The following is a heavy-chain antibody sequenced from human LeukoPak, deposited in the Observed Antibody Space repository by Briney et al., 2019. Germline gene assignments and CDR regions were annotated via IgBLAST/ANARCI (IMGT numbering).Heavy chain of an antibody. D-gene: IGHD6-6*01. CDR1: GSTFSDYG. CDR2: IWYDGSKK. CDR3: ARAHSSSSTFDL. Sequence: GGSLRLSCAASGSTFSDYGVHWVRQAPGQGLEWVALIWYDGSKKYYADSVKGRFTISRDNTKNTLYLQLNSLRADDTAVYYCARAHSSSSTFDLWGQGTLVTVSS. J-gene: IGHJ4*02. V-gene: IGHV3-33*01.